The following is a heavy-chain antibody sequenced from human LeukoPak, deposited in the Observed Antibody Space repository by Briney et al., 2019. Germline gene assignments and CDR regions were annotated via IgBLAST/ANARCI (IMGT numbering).Heavy chain of an antibody. CDR2: ISSSNSYI. CDR3: ARANTYYDP. V-gene: IGHV3-21*01. D-gene: IGHD3-10*01. CDR1: GFTFGSYS. Sequence: GGSLRLSCAASGFTFGSYSMNWVRQAPGKGLEWVSSISSSNSYIYYADSVKGRFTISRDNAKNSPYLQMNSLRAEDTALYYCARANTYYDPWGQGTLVTVSS. J-gene: IGHJ5*02.